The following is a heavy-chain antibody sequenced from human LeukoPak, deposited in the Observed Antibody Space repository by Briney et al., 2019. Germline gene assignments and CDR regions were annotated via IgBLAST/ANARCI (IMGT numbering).Heavy chain of an antibody. Sequence: SETLSLTCTVSGYSMKSGYYWGWIRQSPGKGLEWMGSMFHSGSTYDNASLKSRVSISVDTSNNQFSLKLTSVTAADTAVYYCARDFPEGYNYGGPDAFDIWGQGTMVTVSS. CDR3: ARDFPEGYNYGGPDAFDI. V-gene: IGHV4-38-2*02. CDR1: GYSMKSGYY. J-gene: IGHJ3*02. D-gene: IGHD5-18*01. CDR2: MFHSGST.